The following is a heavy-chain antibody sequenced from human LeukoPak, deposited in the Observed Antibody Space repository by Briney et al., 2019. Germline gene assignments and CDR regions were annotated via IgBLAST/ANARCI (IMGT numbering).Heavy chain of an antibody. CDR1: GYTFTSYD. Sequence: ASVKVSCKASGYTFTSYDINWVLQATGRGLEWMGWMNPNSGNTAYAQKFQGRVTTTRNTSISTAYMELSSLRSEDTAVYYCARGPYAISWYQLYWGQGTLVTVSS. CDR3: ARGPYAISWYQLY. D-gene: IGHD6-13*01. CDR2: MNPNSGNT. V-gene: IGHV1-8*01. J-gene: IGHJ4*02.